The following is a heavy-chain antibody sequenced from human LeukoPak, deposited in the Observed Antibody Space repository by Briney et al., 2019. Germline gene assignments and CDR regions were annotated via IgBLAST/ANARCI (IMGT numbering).Heavy chain of an antibody. CDR1: GFTFSSYG. CDR3: AKDIAAAPYGMDV. V-gene: IGHV3-30*18. CDR2: ILYDGSNK. Sequence: GRSLRLSCAASGFTFSSYGMHWVRQAPGKGLEWVAAILYDGSNKYYADSVRGRLTISRDNSKNTLYLQMNSLRVKDTAVYYCAKDIAAAPYGMDVWGQGTTVTVSS. D-gene: IGHD6-13*01. J-gene: IGHJ6*02.